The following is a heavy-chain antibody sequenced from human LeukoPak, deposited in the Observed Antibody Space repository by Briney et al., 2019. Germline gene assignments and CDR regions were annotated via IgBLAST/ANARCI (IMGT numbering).Heavy chain of an antibody. Sequence: SETLSLTCTVSGGSISGYYWSWIRQPPEKGLEWIGYINYSGDSNYNPSLKSRVTISVDTSKNQFSLKLSSVTAADTAVYYCARAEPYYYDSSGYYFDYWGQGTLVTVSS. D-gene: IGHD3-22*01. J-gene: IGHJ4*02. CDR3: ARAEPYYYDSSGYYFDY. CDR1: GGSISGYY. V-gene: IGHV4-59*01. CDR2: INYSGDS.